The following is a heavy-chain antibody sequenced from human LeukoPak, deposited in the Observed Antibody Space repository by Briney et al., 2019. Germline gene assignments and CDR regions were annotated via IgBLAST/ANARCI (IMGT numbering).Heavy chain of an antibody. D-gene: IGHD1-26*01. CDR2: IKQDESEK. Sequence: PGGSLRLSCAASGFTFSTSWMSWVRQAPGKGLEWVANIKQDESEKYYVDSVKGRFTISRDNAKNSLYLQMNSLRAEDTAVYYCARESSVVGRNIDYWGQGTLVTVSS. CDR1: GFTFSTSW. CDR3: ARESSVVGRNIDY. J-gene: IGHJ4*02. V-gene: IGHV3-7*01.